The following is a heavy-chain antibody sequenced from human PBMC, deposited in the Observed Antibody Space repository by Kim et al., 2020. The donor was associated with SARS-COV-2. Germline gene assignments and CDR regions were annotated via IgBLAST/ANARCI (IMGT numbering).Heavy chain of an antibody. Sequence: RYSPSFQGQVTIAADKSISTAYLQWSSLKASDTAMYYCARYYSGSSAFDYWGQGTLVTVSS. V-gene: IGHV5-51*01. J-gene: IGHJ4*02. D-gene: IGHD1-26*01. CDR3: ARYYSGSSAFDY.